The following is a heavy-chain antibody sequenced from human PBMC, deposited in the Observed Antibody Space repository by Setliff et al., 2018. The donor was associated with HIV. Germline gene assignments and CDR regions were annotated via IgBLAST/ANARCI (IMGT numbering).Heavy chain of an antibody. D-gene: IGHD6-13*01. V-gene: IGHV1-24*01. CDR1: GYTFTELS. CDR3: ATRIIAAAGYY. J-gene: IGHJ4*02. CDR2: FDPEDGET. Sequence: VASVKVSCKASGYTFTELSMHWVRQAPGKGLEWMGGFDPEDGETIYAQKFQGRVTMTEDTSTDTAYMELSSLRSEDTAVYYCATRIIAAAGYYWGQGTLVTVSS.